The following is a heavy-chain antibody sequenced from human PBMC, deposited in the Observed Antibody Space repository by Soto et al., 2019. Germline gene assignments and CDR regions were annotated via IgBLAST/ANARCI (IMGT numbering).Heavy chain of an antibody. Sequence: GGSLRLSCAASGFTFSSYWMSWVRQAPGKGLEWVANIKQDGSEKYYVDSVKGRFTISRDNAKNSLYLQMNSLRAEDTAVYYCARETPPGGSGWPAPLGYWGQGTLVTVSS. V-gene: IGHV3-7*03. CDR1: GFTFSSYW. D-gene: IGHD6-19*01. J-gene: IGHJ4*02. CDR2: IKQDGSEK. CDR3: ARETPPGGSGWPAPLGY.